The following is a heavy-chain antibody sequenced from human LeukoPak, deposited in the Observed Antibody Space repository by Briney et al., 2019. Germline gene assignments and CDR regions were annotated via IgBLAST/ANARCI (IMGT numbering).Heavy chain of an antibody. V-gene: IGHV4-4*08. CDR1: GGSISGYY. CDR3: ARVRRGRAAYAFDI. D-gene: IGHD1-14*01. CDR2: IYTSGST. Sequence: SGTLSLTCTVSGGSISGYYWSWIRQPPGKGLEWIGYIYTSGSTHYNPSLKSRLTMSVDTSKNQFSLKLSSVTAADTAVYYCARVRRGRAAYAFDIWGLGTLVTVSS. J-gene: IGHJ3*02.